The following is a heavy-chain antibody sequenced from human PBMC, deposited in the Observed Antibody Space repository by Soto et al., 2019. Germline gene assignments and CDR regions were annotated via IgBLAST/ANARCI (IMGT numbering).Heavy chain of an antibody. J-gene: IGHJ6*02. V-gene: IGHV1-18*04. CDR3: ARVFSRMIVVVITGYYGMDV. CDR1: GYTLTSYG. CDR2: ISAYNGNT. Sequence: GPSVKVSCKASGYTLTSYGISWVRQAPGQGLEWMGWISAYNGNTNYAQKLQGRVTMTTDTSTSTAYMELRSLRSDDTAVYYCARVFSRMIVVVITGYYGMDVWGQGTTVTVSS. D-gene: IGHD3-22*01.